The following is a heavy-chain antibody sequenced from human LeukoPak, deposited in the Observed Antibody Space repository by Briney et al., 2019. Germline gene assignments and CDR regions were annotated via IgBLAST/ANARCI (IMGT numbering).Heavy chain of an antibody. Sequence: GASVKVSCKASGYTFTSCGISWVRQAPGQGLEWMGWISAYNGNTNYAQKLQGRVTMTTDTSTSTAYMELRSLRSDDTAVYYCARDYRAMSYSSGNWFDPWGQGTLVTVSS. V-gene: IGHV1-18*01. J-gene: IGHJ5*02. CDR3: ARDYRAMSYSSGNWFDP. CDR1: GYTFTSCG. D-gene: IGHD6-19*01. CDR2: ISAYNGNT.